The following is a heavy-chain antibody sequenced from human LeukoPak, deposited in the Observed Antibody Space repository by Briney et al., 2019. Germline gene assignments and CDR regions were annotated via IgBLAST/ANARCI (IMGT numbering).Heavy chain of an antibody. CDR1: GGSISSYY. D-gene: IGHD6-13*01. Sequence: PSETLSLTCTVSGGSISSYYWSWIRQPPGKGLEWIGYIYYSGSTNYNPSLKSRVTISVDTSKNQFSLKLSSVTAADTAVYYCARLVPSPQQLFVFDYWGQGTLVTVSS. V-gene: IGHV4-59*08. CDR2: IYYSGST. CDR3: ARLVPSPQQLFVFDY. J-gene: IGHJ4*02.